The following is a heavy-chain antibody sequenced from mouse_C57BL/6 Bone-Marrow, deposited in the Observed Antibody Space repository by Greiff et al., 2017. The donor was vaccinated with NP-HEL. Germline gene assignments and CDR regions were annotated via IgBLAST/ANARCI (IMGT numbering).Heavy chain of an antibody. CDR3: ARRRDYSNYVNAY. J-gene: IGHJ3*01. Sequence: QVQLQQPGAELVKPGASVKLSCKASGYTFTSYWMHWVKQRPGQGLEWIGMIHPNSGSTNYNEKFKSKATLTVDKSSSTAYMQLSSLTSEDSAVYYCARRRDYSNYVNAYWGQGTLVTVSA. V-gene: IGHV1-64*01. CDR2: IHPNSGST. D-gene: IGHD2-5*01. CDR1: GYTFTSYW.